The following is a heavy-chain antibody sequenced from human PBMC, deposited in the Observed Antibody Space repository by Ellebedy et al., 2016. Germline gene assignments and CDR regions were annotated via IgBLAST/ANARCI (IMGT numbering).Heavy chain of an antibody. J-gene: IGHJ6*02. Sequence: ASVKVSCKASGYTFTGYYMHWVRQAPGQGLEWMGWINPNSGGTNYAQKFQGWVTMTRDTSISTAYMARSRLRSDDTAVYYCARACGSTSCYGLDYYYGMDVWGQGTTVTVSS. CDR3: ARACGSTSCYGLDYYYGMDV. CDR1: GYTFTGYY. V-gene: IGHV1-2*04. CDR2: INPNSGGT. D-gene: IGHD2-2*01.